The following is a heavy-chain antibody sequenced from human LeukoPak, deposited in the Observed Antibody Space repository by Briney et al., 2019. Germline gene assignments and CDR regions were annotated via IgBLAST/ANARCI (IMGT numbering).Heavy chain of an antibody. CDR3: ASGGGSGSIYYYYYYMDV. CDR1: GYTFTGYY. D-gene: IGHD3-10*01. Sequence: ASVKVSCKASGYTFTGYYMHWVRQAPGQGLEWMGRIKPNSGGTNYAQKLQGRVTMTRDTSISTAYKELSRLRSDDTAVYYCASGGGSGSIYYYYYYMDVWGKGTTVTVSS. CDR2: IKPNSGGT. V-gene: IGHV1-2*06. J-gene: IGHJ6*03.